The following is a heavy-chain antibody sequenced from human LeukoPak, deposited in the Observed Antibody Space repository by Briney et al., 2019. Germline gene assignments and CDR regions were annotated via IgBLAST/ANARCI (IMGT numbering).Heavy chain of an antibody. D-gene: IGHD1-26*01. CDR3: ARVWVDAFDI. CDR2: INHSGST. V-gene: IGHV4-34*01. J-gene: IGHJ3*02. CDR1: GGSFSGYY. Sequence: SETLSLTCAVYGGSFSGYYWSWIRQPPGKGLEWIGKINHSGSTNYNPSLKSRVTISVDTSKNQFSLKLSSVTAADTAVYYCARVWVDAFDIWGQGTMVTVSS.